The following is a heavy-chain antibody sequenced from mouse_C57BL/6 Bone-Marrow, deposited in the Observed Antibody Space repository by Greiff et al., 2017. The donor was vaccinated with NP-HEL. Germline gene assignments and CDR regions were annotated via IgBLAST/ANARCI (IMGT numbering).Heavy chain of an antibody. CDR2: IDPSDSYT. D-gene: IGHD1-1*01. J-gene: IGHJ2*01. CDR1: GYTFTSYW. V-gene: IGHV1-50*01. CDR3: ARTITTVVGGGY. Sequence: QVQLKQPGAELVKPGASVKLSCKASGYTFTSYWMQWVKQRPGQGLEWIGEIDPSDSYTNYNQKFKGKATLTVDTSSSTAYMQLSSLTSEDSAVYYCARTITTVVGGGYWGQGTTRTVSS.